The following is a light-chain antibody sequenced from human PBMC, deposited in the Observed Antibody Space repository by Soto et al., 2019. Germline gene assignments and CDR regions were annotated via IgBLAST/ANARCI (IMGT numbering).Light chain of an antibody. J-gene: IGLJ2*01. CDR2: GVS. Sequence: QSALTQPASVSGSPGQSIAISCTGSGSDVGGYNYVSWYQQHPGKAPKLIIYGVSNRPSGVSNRFSGSKSGNTASLTISGLQAEDEADYYCSSYTSSSTYVVFGGGTKVTVL. CDR3: SSYTSSSTYVV. V-gene: IGLV2-14*01. CDR1: GSDVGGYNY.